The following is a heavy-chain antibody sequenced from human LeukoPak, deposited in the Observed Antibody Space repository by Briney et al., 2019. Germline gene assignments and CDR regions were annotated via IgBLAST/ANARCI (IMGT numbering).Heavy chain of an antibody. V-gene: IGHV3-11*04. CDR1: GFTFSDSY. CDR3: AREGQGTVTFYYYMDV. D-gene: IGHD4-17*01. Sequence: GGSLRLSCAASGFTFSDSYMSWIRQAPGKGLEWVSYISISGNTIYYADSVKGRFTISRDNAKNSLYLQMNSLRAEDTAVYYCAREGQGTVTFYYYMDVWGKGTTVTVSS. CDR2: ISISGNTI. J-gene: IGHJ6*03.